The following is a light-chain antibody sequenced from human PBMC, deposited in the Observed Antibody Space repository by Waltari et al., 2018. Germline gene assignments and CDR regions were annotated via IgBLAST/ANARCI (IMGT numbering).Light chain of an antibody. J-gene: IGLJ3*02. CDR1: SSDVGGYNY. CDR3: CSYAGSITFWV. V-gene: IGLV2-11*01. CDR2: DVT. Sequence: QSALTQPRPVSGSPGQSVTIPCTGTSSDVGGYNYVSWYQHHPGKAPKLIIYDVTKRPSGGPDRFSASKSDNTASLTISGLQAEDEADYYCCSYAGSITFWVFGGGTKLTVL.